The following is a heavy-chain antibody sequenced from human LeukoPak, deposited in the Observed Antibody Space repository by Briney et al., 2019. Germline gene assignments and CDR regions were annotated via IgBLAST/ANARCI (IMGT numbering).Heavy chain of an antibody. Sequence: GGSLRLSCAASGFTFSNHAMHWVRQAPGKGLEYVSGISSIGDSTYYTNSVKGRFTISRDNSKNTLYLQMGSLRAEDMAVYYCARVPSSIVGSHYFDYWGLGTLVTVSS. CDR2: ISSIGDST. CDR3: ARVPSSIVGSHYFDY. CDR1: GFTFSNHA. V-gene: IGHV3-64*01. D-gene: IGHD2-21*01. J-gene: IGHJ4*02.